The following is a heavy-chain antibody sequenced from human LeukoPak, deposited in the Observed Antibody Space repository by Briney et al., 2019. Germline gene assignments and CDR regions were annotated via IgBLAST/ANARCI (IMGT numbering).Heavy chain of an antibody. CDR2: VSAYNGNT. Sequence: ASVKVSCKASGYTFTSYGISWVRQAPGQGLEWMGWVSAYNGNTNYAQKLQGRVTMTTDTSTSTAYMELRSLRSDDTAMYYCARDLTYYCGGDCYRNWFDPWGQGTLVTVS. CDR1: GYTFTSYG. D-gene: IGHD2-21*02. CDR3: ARDLTYYCGGDCYRNWFDP. J-gene: IGHJ5*02. V-gene: IGHV1-18*01.